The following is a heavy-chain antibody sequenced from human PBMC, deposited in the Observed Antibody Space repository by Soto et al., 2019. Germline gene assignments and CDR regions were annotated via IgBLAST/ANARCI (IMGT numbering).Heavy chain of an antibody. Sequence: QVQLQESGPGLVKSSETLSLTCTVSGDSMTSYYWTWIRQSPGKGLEWIGYIYSSGNTNYNPSLKSRVTISVDTSNNQFSLKLTSMTAADSAVYYFARGGGWLPDLWGQGTLVTVST. V-gene: IGHV4-59*01. D-gene: IGHD3-22*01. CDR2: IYSSGNT. CDR1: GDSMTSYY. J-gene: IGHJ4*02. CDR3: ARGGGWLPDL.